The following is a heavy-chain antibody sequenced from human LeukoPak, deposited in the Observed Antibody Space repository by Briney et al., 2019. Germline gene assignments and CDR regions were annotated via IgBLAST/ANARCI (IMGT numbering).Heavy chain of an antibody. J-gene: IGHJ4*02. Sequence: PGGSLRLSCAASGFTFSSYGMHWVRQAPGKGLEWVAFIRYDGSNKHYADSVKGRFTISRDNSKNTLYLQMNSLRAEDTAVYYCAGRLLVTNDYWGQGTLVTVSS. D-gene: IGHD4-23*01. V-gene: IGHV3-30*02. CDR2: IRYDGSNK. CDR1: GFTFSSYG. CDR3: AGRLLVTNDY.